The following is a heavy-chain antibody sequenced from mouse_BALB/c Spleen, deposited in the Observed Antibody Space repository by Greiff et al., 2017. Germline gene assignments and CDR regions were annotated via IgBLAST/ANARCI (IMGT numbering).Heavy chain of an antibody. Sequence: QVQLQQSGAELVRPGTSVKVSCKASGYAFTNYLIEWVKQRPGQGLEWIGVINPGSGGTNYNEKFKGKATLTADKSSSTAYMQLSSLTSDDSAVFFCARDRFDGWGAGTTVTVSS. CDR2: INPGSGGT. CDR1: GYAFTNYL. V-gene: IGHV1-54*01. CDR3: ARDRFDG. J-gene: IGHJ1*01.